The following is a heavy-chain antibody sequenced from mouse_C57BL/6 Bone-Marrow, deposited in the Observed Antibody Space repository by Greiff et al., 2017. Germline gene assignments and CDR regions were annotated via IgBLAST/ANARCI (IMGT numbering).Heavy chain of an antibody. V-gene: IGHV1-72*01. Sequence: QVQLQQPGAELVKPGASVKLSCKASGYTFTSYWMHWVKQRPGRGLEWIGRIDPNSGGTKYNEKFKSTATLTVDKPTITAYMQLSSLTSEDSAVYYCARARLLLPCYLDNWCQGTTLTVSS. CDR2: IDPNSGGT. D-gene: IGHD2-3*01. J-gene: IGHJ2*01. CDR3: ARARLLLPCYLDN. CDR1: GYTFTSYW.